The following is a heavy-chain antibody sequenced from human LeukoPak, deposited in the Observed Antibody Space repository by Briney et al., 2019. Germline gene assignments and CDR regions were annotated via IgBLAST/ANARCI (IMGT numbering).Heavy chain of an antibody. Sequence: GATVRVSCKASGYTFTGYYMHWVRQAPGQGLEWMGWINPNSGGANYAQNFQGRVTMTRDTSINTAYMELSRLTSDDTAVYYCARGDIVPAAVGFDPWGQGTLVTVSS. CDR3: ARGDIVPAAVGFDP. J-gene: IGHJ5*02. CDR1: GYTFTGYY. D-gene: IGHD2-2*01. V-gene: IGHV1-2*02. CDR2: INPNSGGA.